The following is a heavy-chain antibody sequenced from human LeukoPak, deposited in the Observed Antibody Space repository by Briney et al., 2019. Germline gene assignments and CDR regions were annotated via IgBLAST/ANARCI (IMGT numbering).Heavy chain of an antibody. CDR2: ISYDGSNE. CDR1: GFPFDTYA. CDR3: ARDRRLSDFDY. J-gene: IGHJ4*02. V-gene: IGHV3-30-3*01. Sequence: GGSLRLSCAACGFPFDTYAMHWVRQAPGKGLEWAAVISYDGSNEYYLDSVKGRFTISRDNSKNTLYLQMNSLRDEDTAVYYCARDRRLSDFDYWGQGTLVTVSS. D-gene: IGHD6-25*01.